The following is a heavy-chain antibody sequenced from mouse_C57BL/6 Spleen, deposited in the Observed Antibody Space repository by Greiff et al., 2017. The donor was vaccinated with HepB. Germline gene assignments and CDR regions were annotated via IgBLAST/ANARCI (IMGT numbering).Heavy chain of an antibody. CDR2: ISDGGSYT. Sequence: EVHLVESGGGLVKPGGSLKLSCAASGFTFSSYAMSWVRQTPEKRLEWVATISDGGSYTYYPDNVKGRFTVSRDNAKNNLYLQMSHLKSEDTAMYYCARDLNPIYYDYEYAMDYWGQGTSVTVSS. D-gene: IGHD2-4*01. CDR3: ARDLNPIYYDYEYAMDY. CDR1: GFTFSSYA. V-gene: IGHV5-4*01. J-gene: IGHJ4*01.